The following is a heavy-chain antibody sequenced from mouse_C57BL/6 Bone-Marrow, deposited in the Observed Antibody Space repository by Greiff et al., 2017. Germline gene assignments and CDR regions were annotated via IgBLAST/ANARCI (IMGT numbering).Heavy chain of an antibody. CDR1: GYTFTDYS. J-gene: IGHJ2*01. CDR3: ARRGRNFGY. Sequence: VQLQESGPVLVKPGASVKMSCTASGYTFTDYSMNWVEQSHGKSLEWIGVINPYNGGTSYNQTFKGEATLTVDKSSSTAYMELNSLTSEDAAVYYCARRGRNFGYWGQGTTLTVSS. CDR2: INPYNGGT. V-gene: IGHV1-19*01.